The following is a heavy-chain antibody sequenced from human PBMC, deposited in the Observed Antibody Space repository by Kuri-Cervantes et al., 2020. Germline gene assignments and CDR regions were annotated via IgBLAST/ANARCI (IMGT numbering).Heavy chain of an antibody. D-gene: IGHD7-27*01. CDR3: ARGKALGDI. Sequence: SETLSLTCAVYGGSFSGYYWSWIRQPPGKGLEWIGEINHSGSTNYNPSLKSRVTISVDTSKNQFSLKLSPVTAADTAVYYCARGKALGDIWGQGTMVTVSS. V-gene: IGHV4-34*01. J-gene: IGHJ3*02. CDR2: INHSGST. CDR1: GGSFSGYY.